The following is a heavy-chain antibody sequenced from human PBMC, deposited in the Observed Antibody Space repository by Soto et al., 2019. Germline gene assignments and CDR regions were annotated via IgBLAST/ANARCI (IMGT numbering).Heavy chain of an antibody. J-gene: IGHJ4*02. Sequence: EVQLVESGGGLVQPGGSLRLSCAASGFTFRNYWMHWVRQAPGKGLVWVSRISDYGRINYADSVKGRFTISRDDAKSELDLHMNNLRAEDTAVYYCARGGVEPFDYWGQGALVTVSS. CDR3: ARGGVEPFDY. CDR1: GFTFRNYW. D-gene: IGHD3-10*01. V-gene: IGHV3-74*01. CDR2: ISDYGRI.